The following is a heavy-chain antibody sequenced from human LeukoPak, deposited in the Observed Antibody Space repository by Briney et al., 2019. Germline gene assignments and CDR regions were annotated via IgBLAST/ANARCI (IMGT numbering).Heavy chain of an antibody. CDR2: IRSKAYGGTT. J-gene: IGHJ4*02. Sequence: GGSLRLSCTASGFTFGDYAMSWFRQAPGKGLEWVGFIRSKAYGGTTEYAASVKGRFTISRDDTKSIAYLQMNSLKTEDTAVYYCTSGPGYDFWSGYYGYWGQGTLVTVSS. CDR1: GFTFGDYA. D-gene: IGHD3-3*01. CDR3: TSGPGYDFWSGYYGY. V-gene: IGHV3-49*03.